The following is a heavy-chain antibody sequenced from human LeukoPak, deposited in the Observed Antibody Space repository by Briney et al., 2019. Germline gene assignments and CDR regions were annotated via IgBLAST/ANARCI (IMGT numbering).Heavy chain of an antibody. CDR2: IWHDGNNK. J-gene: IGHJ4*02. D-gene: IGHD6-19*01. V-gene: IGHV3-33*01. CDR1: GFTFSNYA. CDR3: ARAHSSGAPFDY. Sequence: PGRSLRLSCAASGFTFSNYAIHWVRQAPGRGLEWVAVIWHDGNNKYYADSVKGRFTISRDNSKNTLSPQMNSLRAEDTAVYYCARAHSSGAPFDYWGQGTLVTVSS.